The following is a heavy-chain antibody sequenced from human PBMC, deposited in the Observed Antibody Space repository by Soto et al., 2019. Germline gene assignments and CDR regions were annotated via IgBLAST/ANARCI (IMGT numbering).Heavy chain of an antibody. Sequence: PSETLSLTCTVSGGSISSYYWSWIRQPAGKGLAWIGRIYTRGSTNYNPSLKSRVTMSVDTSKNQFSLKLSSVTAADTAVYYCARLRVEYYYGSGSYYWFDPWGQGTLVTVS. V-gene: IGHV4-4*07. D-gene: IGHD3-10*01. J-gene: IGHJ5*02. CDR3: ARLRVEYYYGSGSYYWFDP. CDR1: GGSISSYY. CDR2: IYTRGST.